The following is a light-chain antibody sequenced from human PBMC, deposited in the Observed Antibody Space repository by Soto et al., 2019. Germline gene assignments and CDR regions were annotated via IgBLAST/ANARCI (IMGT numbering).Light chain of an antibody. CDR1: SSDVGGYNY. J-gene: IGLJ1*01. CDR2: EVR. CDR3: SSYTSGSSYV. Sequence: QSALTQPASVSGSPGQSITISCTGTSSDVGGYNYVSWYQQHPGKAPKLMIYEVRNRPSGVSNRFSGSKSDNTASLTISGLQAEDEADYYCSSYTSGSSYVFGTGTKVTVL. V-gene: IGLV2-14*01.